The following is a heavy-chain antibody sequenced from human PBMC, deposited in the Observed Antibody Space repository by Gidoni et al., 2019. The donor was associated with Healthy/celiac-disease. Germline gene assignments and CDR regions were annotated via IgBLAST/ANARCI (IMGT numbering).Heavy chain of an antibody. D-gene: IGHD3-3*01. CDR1: GYTLTDLS. CDR2: FDPEDGET. J-gene: IGHJ4*02. V-gene: IGHV1-24*01. CDR3: ATRGAFWSGYYYYFDY. Sequence: QVQLVQSGAEVKKPGASVKVSCKVSGYTLTDLSMHWVRQAPGKGLEWMGGFDPEDGETIYAQKFQGRVTMTEDTSTDTAYMELSSLRSEDTAVYYCATRGAFWSGYYYYFDYWGQGTLVTVSS.